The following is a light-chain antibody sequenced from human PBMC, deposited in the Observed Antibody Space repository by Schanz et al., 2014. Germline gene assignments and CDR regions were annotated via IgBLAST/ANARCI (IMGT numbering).Light chain of an antibody. CDR1: SSDVGGYKY. Sequence: QSALTQPPSASGSPGQSVTISCTGTSSDVGGYKYVSWYQQHPGKAPKLMIYDVTKRPSGVPDRFSGSKSGNTASLTVSGLQAEDEADYYCSSYAGSTVVFGGGTKLTVL. V-gene: IGLV2-8*01. CDR3: SSYAGSTVV. J-gene: IGLJ2*01. CDR2: DVT.